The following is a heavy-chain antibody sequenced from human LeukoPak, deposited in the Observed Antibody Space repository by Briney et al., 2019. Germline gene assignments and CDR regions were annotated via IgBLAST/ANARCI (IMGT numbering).Heavy chain of an antibody. CDR2: ISYDGSNK. J-gene: IGHJ4*02. Sequence: GRSLRLSCAASGFTFSSYAMHWVRQAPGKGLEWVAVISYDGSNKYYADSVKGRFTISRANSKNTLYLQMNSLRAEDTAIYYCAKGGYDYIEIGYFDYWGQGTLVTVSS. D-gene: IGHD5-12*01. CDR3: AKGGYDYIEIGYFDY. CDR1: GFTFSSYA. V-gene: IGHV3-30*07.